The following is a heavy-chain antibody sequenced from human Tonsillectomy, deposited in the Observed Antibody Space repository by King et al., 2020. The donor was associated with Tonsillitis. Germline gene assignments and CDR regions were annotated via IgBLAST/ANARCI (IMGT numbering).Heavy chain of an antibody. D-gene: IGHD3-22*01. J-gene: IGHJ6*03. V-gene: IGHV1-2*02. CDR1: GYTFTGYH. CDR3: ARDISYAADDSSGTPYYYYYDMDV. CDR2: INPNSGGT. Sequence: QLVQSGAEVEKPGASVKVSCKASGYTFTGYHMHWVRQAPGQGLEWMGWINPNSGGTNYAQKFQGRVTMTRDTSISTAYMELSRLRSDDTAVYYCARDISYAADDSSGTPYYYYYDMDVWGKGTTVTVS.